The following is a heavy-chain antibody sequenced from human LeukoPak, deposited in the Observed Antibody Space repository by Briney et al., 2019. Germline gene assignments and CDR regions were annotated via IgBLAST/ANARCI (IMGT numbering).Heavy chain of an antibody. D-gene: IGHD3-22*01. Sequence: SGPTLVNPTQTLTLTCTFSGFSLTTSGVGVAWICQPPGKALEWLALIYWNDDKLYRPSLKSRLTITKDTSKNQVVLTMTNMDPVDTATYYCAHRSCDSSSCHRVGFDYWGQGTLVTVSS. CDR3: AHRSCDSSSCHRVGFDY. J-gene: IGHJ4*02. CDR2: IYWNDDK. CDR1: GFSLTTSGVG. V-gene: IGHV2-5*01.